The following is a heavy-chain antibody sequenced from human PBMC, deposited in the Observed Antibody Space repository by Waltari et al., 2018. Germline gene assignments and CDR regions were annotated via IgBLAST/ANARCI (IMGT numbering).Heavy chain of an antibody. J-gene: IGHJ4*02. Sequence: QLQLQESGPGLVKPSETLSLTCTVSGGSISSSSYFWGWIRQPPGKGLEWIGSIYYSGSTHYNPSLKSRVTISVDTSKNQFSLKLSSVTAADTAVYYCARDPYSSGWYFSYYFDYWGQGTLVTVSS. CDR2: IYYSGST. CDR1: GGSISSSSYF. D-gene: IGHD6-19*01. V-gene: IGHV4-39*07. CDR3: ARDPYSSGWYFSYYFDY.